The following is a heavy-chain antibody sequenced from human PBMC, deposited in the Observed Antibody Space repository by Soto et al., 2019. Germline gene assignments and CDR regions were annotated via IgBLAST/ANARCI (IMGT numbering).Heavy chain of an antibody. J-gene: IGHJ4*02. CDR1: GFTFSSYA. CDR3: AKDPAYYYDSSGYYGRDFDY. CDR2: ISGSGGST. D-gene: IGHD3-22*01. Sequence: LRLSCAASGFTFSSYAMSWVRQAPGKGLEWVSAISGSGGSTYYADSVKGRFTISRDNSKNTLYLQMNSLRAEDTAVYYCAKDPAYYYDSSGYYGRDFDYWGQGTLVTV. V-gene: IGHV3-23*01.